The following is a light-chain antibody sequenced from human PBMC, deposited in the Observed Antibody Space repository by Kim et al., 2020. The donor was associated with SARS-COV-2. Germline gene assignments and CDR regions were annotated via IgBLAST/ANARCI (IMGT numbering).Light chain of an antibody. J-gene: IGKJ4*01. CDR3: QQYNSWPLT. CDR1: QSFSSR. V-gene: IGKV3-15*01. CDR2: DTS. Sequence: VSPGERVTLSCRASQSFSSRLAWFQQRPGQAPRLVIYDTSTRATGSPARFSGSGSGTEFTLTISSLESEDSAVYYCQQYNSWPLTFGGGTKVDIK.